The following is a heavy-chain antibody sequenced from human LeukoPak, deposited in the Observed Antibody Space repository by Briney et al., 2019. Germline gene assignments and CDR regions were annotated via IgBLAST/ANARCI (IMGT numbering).Heavy chain of an antibody. V-gene: IGHV3-30-3*01. J-gene: IGHJ4*02. CDR2: ISYDGSNK. D-gene: IGHD2-15*01. CDR1: GFTFSSYA. CDR3: ARGPPYCSGGSCYIRYFDY. Sequence: AGGSLRLSCAASGFTFSSYAMHWVRQAPGKGLEWVAVISYDGSNKYYADSVKGRFTISRDNSKNTLYLQMNSLRAEDTAVYYCARGPPYCSGGSCYIRYFDYWGQGTLVTVSS.